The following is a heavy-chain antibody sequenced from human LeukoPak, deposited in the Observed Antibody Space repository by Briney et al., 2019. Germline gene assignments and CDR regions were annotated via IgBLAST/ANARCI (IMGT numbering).Heavy chain of an antibody. J-gene: IGHJ4*02. D-gene: IGHD2-21*01. V-gene: IGHV4-34*01. CDR2: IYQSKYT. CDR1: AVSLSGNY. CDR3: ARIRCSPGDDPCYNY. Sequence: PSETLSLTCGVRAVSLSGNYWSWIRQSPGKGLEWIGEIYQSKYTTCNPSLKSRVTISADTSVNQLSLRVTSVTAADTAIYYCARIRCSPGDDPCYNYWGRGTLVTVSS.